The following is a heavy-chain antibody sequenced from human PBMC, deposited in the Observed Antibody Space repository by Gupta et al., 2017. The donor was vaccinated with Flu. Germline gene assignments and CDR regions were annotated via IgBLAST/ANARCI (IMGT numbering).Heavy chain of an antibody. CDR2: MTGSGAAT. CDR3: EKDRLVASQYIFDN. CDR1: GFPFSPYA. J-gene: IGHJ4*02. Sequence: EVQLLDSGGDLVHPGGSLRLSCAAAGFPFSPYAMHGGRQSVGKGLEWVGGMTGSGAATRYADAVKGRFIIARDKSKNTLYLQMSRLRAEDTGIYYGEKDRLVASQYIFDNWGQGTLVTVSS. D-gene: IGHD5-12*01. V-gene: IGHV3-23*01.